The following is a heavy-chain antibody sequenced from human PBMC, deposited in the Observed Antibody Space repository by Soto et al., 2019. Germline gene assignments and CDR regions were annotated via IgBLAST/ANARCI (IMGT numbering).Heavy chain of an antibody. J-gene: IGHJ6*02. V-gene: IGHV6-1*01. CDR3: ARDQPGERKQWLVRGYYYYYGMDV. Sequence: SQTLSLTCVISGDIVSSNSAAWNWIRQSPSRGLEWLGRTYYRSTWYNDYAVSVKSRISIKPDTSKNQFSLQLNSVTPEDTAVYYCARDQPGERKQWLVRGYYYYYGMDVWGQGTTVTVSS. CDR1: GDIVSSNSAA. D-gene: IGHD6-19*01. CDR2: TYYRSTWYN.